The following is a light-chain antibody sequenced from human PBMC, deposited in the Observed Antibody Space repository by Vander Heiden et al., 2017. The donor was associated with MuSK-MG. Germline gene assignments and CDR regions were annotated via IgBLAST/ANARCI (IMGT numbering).Light chain of an antibody. CDR3: QQHSNWPPIT. J-gene: IGKJ5*01. CDR2: DAS. V-gene: IGKV3-11*01. Sequence: EIVLPQPPATLSLSPGERATLSCRASQSVSSYLAWYQQKPGQAPRLLIYDASNRATGIPARFSGSGYGTDFTLTISSREPEDFAVYYCQQHSNWPPITFGQGTRLEIK. CDR1: QSVSSY.